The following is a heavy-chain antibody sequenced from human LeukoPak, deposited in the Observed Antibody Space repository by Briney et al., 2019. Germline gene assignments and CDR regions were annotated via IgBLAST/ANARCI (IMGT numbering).Heavy chain of an antibody. CDR1: GGSVSNYY. D-gene: IGHD3-16*01. CDR3: ARGGWSLDL. J-gene: IGHJ2*01. Sequence: SETLSLTCTVSGGSVSNYYWSWFRQPPGKGLEWIGYIYYSGSTNYNPSLRSRVTISVDTSNDHFSLKLSSVTAADTAVYYCARGGWSLDLCGRGTLVTVSS. V-gene: IGHV4-59*02. CDR2: IYYSGST.